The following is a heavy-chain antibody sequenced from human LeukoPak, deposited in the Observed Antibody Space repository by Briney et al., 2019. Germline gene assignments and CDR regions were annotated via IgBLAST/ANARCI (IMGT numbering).Heavy chain of an antibody. J-gene: IGHJ4*02. V-gene: IGHV1-69*13. CDR2: INPIFGTA. D-gene: IGHD3-22*01. Sequence: SVKVSCKASGGTFSSYAISWVRQAPGQGLEWMGGINPIFGTANYAQKFQGRVTITADESTSTAYMELSSLRSEDTAVYYCARGAPEGYDSSGYYSGYYFDYWGQGTLVTVSS. CDR1: GGTFSSYA. CDR3: ARGAPEGYDSSGYYSGYYFDY.